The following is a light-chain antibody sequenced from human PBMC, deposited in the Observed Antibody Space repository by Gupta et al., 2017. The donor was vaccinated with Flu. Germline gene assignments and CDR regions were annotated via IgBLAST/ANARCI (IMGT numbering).Light chain of an antibody. CDR2: LGS. V-gene: IGKV2-28*01. CDR1: QSLLHNDGYNY. Sequence: EIVMTQSPLSLPVTPGEPASISCRSSQSLLHNDGYNYLDWYLQKPGQSPQLLIYLGSNRASGVPDRFSGSGSGTDFTLKSSRVEAEDVGIYYCMQSLQTPTFGHGTRVDIK. J-gene: IGKJ3*01. CDR3: MQSLQTPT.